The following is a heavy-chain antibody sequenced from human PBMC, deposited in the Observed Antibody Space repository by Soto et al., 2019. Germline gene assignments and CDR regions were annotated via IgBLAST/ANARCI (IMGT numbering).Heavy chain of an antibody. D-gene: IGHD2-2*01. J-gene: IGHJ4*02. Sequence: VQLVESGGGLVKPGGPLRLSCAASGFTFSSYSMNWVRQAPGKGLEWVSSISSSSSHIFYADSVKGRFTISRDNAKNSLYLQMNSLRAEDTAVYYCATRYCTSTNCYSFDYWGQGTLVTVSS. CDR1: GFTFSSYS. V-gene: IGHV3-21*01. CDR3: ATRYCTSTNCYSFDY. CDR2: ISSSSSHI.